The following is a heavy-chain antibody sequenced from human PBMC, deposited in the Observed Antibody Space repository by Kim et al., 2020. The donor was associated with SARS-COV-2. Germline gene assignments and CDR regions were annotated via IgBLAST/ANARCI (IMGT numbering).Heavy chain of an antibody. V-gene: IGHV4-30-2*04. Sequence: YTPSLKSRVTISVDTSKNQFSLKLSSVTAADTAVYYCARESVIHRGGISYWGQGTLVTVSS. J-gene: IGHJ4*02. D-gene: IGHD3-10*01. CDR3: ARESVIHRGGISY.